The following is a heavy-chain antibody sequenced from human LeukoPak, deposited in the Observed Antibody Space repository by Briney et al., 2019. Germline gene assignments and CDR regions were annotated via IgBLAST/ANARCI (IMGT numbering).Heavy chain of an antibody. D-gene: IGHD2-21*02. Sequence: ASVKVSCKASGYTFTGYYMHWVRQAPGQGLEWMGWINPNSGGTNYAQKFQGRVTMTRDTSISTAYMELSRLRSDDTAVYYCARAPYCGGDCYSGGYYYYMDVWGKGTTVTVSS. V-gene: IGHV1-2*02. CDR1: GYTFTGYY. J-gene: IGHJ6*03. CDR3: ARAPYCGGDCYSGGYYYYMDV. CDR2: INPNSGGT.